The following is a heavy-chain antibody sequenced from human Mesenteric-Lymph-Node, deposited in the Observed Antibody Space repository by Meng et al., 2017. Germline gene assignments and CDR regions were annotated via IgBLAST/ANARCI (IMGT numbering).Heavy chain of an antibody. D-gene: IGHD6-6*01. J-gene: IGHJ6*02. V-gene: IGHV3-33*01. Sequence: GESLKISCAASGFTFSSYGMHWVRQAPGKGLEWVAVIWYDGSNKYYADSVKGRFTISRDNSKNTLYLQMNSLRAEDTAVYYCARASWDSSSWGYYYYGMDVWGQGTTVTVSS. CDR3: ARASWDSSSWGYYYYGMDV. CDR1: GFTFSSYG. CDR2: IWYDGSNK.